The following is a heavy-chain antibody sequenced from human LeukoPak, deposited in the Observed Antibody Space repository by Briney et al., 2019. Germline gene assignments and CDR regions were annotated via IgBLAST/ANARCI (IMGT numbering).Heavy chain of an antibody. CDR3: AKDLGSSDYYYYGMDV. J-gene: IGHJ6*02. D-gene: IGHD6-13*01. Sequence: SLRLSCAASGFTVSSNYMSWVRQAPGKGLEWVSGISWNSGSIGYADSVKGRFTISRDNAKNSLYLQMNSLRAEDTALYYCAKDLGSSDYYYYGMDVWGQGTTVTVSS. CDR2: ISWNSGSI. V-gene: IGHV3-9*01. CDR1: GFTVSSNY.